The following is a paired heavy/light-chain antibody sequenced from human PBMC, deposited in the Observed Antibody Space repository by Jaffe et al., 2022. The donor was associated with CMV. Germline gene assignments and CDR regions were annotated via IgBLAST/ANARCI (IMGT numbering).Heavy chain of an antibody. J-gene: IGHJ6*03. CDR1: GFTVSSNY. CDR2: IYSGGST. V-gene: IGHV3-53*02. D-gene: IGHD6-19*01. Sequence: EVQLVETGGGLIQPGGSLRLSCAASGFTVSSNYMSWVRQAPGKGLEWVSVIYSGGSTYYADSVKGRFTISRDNSKNTLYLQMNSLRAEDTAVYYCARVGGGYSSGPNFYYYYYYMDVWGKGTTVTVSS. CDR3: ARVGGGYSSGPNFYYYYYYMDV.
Light chain of an antibody. CDR1: QSVSSY. Sequence: EIVLTQSPATLSLSPGERATLSCRASQSVSSYLAWYQQKPGQAPRLLIYDASNRATGIPARFSGSGSGTDFTLTISSLEPEDFAVYYCQQRSNSLTFGQGTKVEIK. CDR2: DAS. J-gene: IGKJ1*01. V-gene: IGKV3-11*01. CDR3: QQRSNSLT.